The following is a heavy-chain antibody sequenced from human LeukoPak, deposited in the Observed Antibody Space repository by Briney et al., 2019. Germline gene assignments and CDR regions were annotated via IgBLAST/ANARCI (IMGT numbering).Heavy chain of an antibody. Sequence: GASVKVSCKASGYTFTSYDINWVRQATGQGLEWMGWMNPNSGNTGYAQKFQGRVTMTRNTSISTAYMELSSLRSEDTAVYYCARFAPYDSSGYYRFFRFDYWGQGTLVTVSS. V-gene: IGHV1-8*01. CDR3: ARFAPYDSSGYYRFFRFDY. D-gene: IGHD3-22*01. CDR1: GYTFTSYD. J-gene: IGHJ4*02. CDR2: MNPNSGNT.